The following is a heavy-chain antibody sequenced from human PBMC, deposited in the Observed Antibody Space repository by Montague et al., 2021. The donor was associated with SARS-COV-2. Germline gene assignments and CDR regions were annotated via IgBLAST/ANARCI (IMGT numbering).Heavy chain of an antibody. J-gene: IGHJ5*02. V-gene: IGHV4-59*13. CDR3: ARDGDSSSWYWFDP. CDR1: GRSISSYF. CDR2: IHCSGST. Sequence: SETLSLTPTVSGRSISSYFWSWIRQPPGKGLEWIGYIHCSGSTNYNPSLKSRVTISVDTSKNQFSLKLRSVTAADTAVYYCARDGDSSSWYWFDPWGQGTLVTVSS. D-gene: IGHD6-13*01.